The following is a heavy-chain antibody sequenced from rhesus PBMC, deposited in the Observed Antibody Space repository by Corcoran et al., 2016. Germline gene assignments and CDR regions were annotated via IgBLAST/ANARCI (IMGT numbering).Heavy chain of an antibody. D-gene: IGHD6-25*01. CDR2: IYGSGGNT. CDR3: ARAPGMAAATQY. Sequence: QVQLQESGPAVVKPSETLSLTCAVSGGSISSSNWWSWIRQSKGKGLEWIGGIYGSGGNTEYNPSIKSRVTISKDTSKNQFSLKLSSVAAADTAVYYCARAPGMAAATQYWGQGVLVTVSS. J-gene: IGHJ4*01. CDR1: GGSISSSNW. V-gene: IGHV4-93*01.